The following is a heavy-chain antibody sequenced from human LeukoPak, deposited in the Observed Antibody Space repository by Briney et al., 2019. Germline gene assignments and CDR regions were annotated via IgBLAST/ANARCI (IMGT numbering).Heavy chain of an antibody. CDR1: GFTVSSNY. V-gene: IGHV3-53*01. J-gene: IGHJ4*02. Sequence: PGGSLRLSCAASGFTVSSNYMSWVRQAPGKGLERVSVIYSGGSTYYADSVKGRFTISRDNSKNTLYLQMNSLRAEDTAVYYCARDSHNSSVDYWGQGTLVTVSS. D-gene: IGHD6-19*01. CDR2: IYSGGST. CDR3: ARDSHNSSVDY.